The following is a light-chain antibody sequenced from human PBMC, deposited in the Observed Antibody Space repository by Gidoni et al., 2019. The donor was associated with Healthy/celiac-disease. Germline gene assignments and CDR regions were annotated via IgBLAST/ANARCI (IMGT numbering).Light chain of an antibody. V-gene: IGLV1-47*01. CDR2: RNN. CDR1: SSNIGSKY. J-gene: IGLJ3*02. CDR3: AAWDDSLSGRWV. Sequence: QSVLTQPPSASGTPGQRVTISCSGSSSNIGSKYVYWYQQLPGTAPNLLIYRNNQRPSGVPDRFSGSKSGTSASLAISGLRSEDEADYYCAAWDDSLSGRWVFGGGTKLTVL.